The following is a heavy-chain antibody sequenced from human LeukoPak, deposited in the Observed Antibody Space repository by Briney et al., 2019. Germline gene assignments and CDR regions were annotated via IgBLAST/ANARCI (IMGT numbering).Heavy chain of an antibody. CDR1: GGSISSGGYY. Sequence: PSETLSLTFTVSGGSISSGGYYWSWIRQPPGKGLEWIGYIYHSGSTYYNPSLKSRVTISVDRSKNQFSLKLSSVTAADTAVYYCARDQGGGYDLGRLDYWGLGTLVTVSS. J-gene: IGHJ4*02. CDR2: IYHSGST. D-gene: IGHD5-12*01. CDR3: ARDQGGGYDLGRLDY. V-gene: IGHV4-30-2*01.